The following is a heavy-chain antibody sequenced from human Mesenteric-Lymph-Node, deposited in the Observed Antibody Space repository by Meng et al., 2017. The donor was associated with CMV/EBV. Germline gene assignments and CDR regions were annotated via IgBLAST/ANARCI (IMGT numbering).Heavy chain of an antibody. J-gene: IGHJ6*02. CDR1: GYTFTGYY. CDR3: ARGRPKYYFYGMDV. CDR2: INPNSGVT. D-gene: IGHD2/OR15-2a*01. V-gene: IGHV1-2*02. Sequence: ASVKVSCKASGYTFTGYYMHWVRQAPGQGLEWMGWINPNSGVTHYAQKFQGRVTMTRDTSTSTVYVELSRLISDDTAVYYCARGRPKYYFYGMDVWGQGTTVTVSS.